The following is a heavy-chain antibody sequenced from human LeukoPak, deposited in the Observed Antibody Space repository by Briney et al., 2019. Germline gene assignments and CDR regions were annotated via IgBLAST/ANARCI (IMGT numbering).Heavy chain of an antibody. CDR2: ISGSGGST. CDR3: AKAKRSAYGSGSNYFDY. J-gene: IGHJ4*02. Sequence: GGSLRLSCAASGFTFSSYAMSWVRQPPGKGLEWVSAISGSGGSTYYADSVKGRFTISRDNSKNTLYLQMNSLRAEDTAVYYCAKAKRSAYGSGSNYFDYWGQGTLVTVSS. D-gene: IGHD3-10*01. V-gene: IGHV3-23*01. CDR1: GFTFSSYA.